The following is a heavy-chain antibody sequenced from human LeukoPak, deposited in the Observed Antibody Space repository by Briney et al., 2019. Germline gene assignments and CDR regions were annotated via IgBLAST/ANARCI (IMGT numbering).Heavy chain of an antibody. CDR2: ISYDGSNK. Sequence: GRSLRLSCAASEFTFRSYAMHWVRQAPGKGLKWVAVISYDGSNKYYADSVKGRFTISRDNSKNTLYLQMNSLRAEDTAMYYCARDLSPGYLRVYYMDVWGKGTTVTVSS. V-gene: IGHV3-30-3*01. D-gene: IGHD2-15*01. J-gene: IGHJ6*03. CDR1: EFTFRSYA. CDR3: ARDLSPGYLRVYYMDV.